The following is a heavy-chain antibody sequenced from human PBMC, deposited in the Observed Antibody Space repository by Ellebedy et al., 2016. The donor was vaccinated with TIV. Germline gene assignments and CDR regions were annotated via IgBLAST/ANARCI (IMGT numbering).Heavy chain of an antibody. CDR2: IYYSGSP. V-gene: IGHV4-39*01. Sequence: SETLSLTXTVSGGSISSSSYYWGWIRQPPGKGLEWIGIIYYSGSPYYNPSLKSRVTISVDTSKNQFSLKLSSVTAADTAVYYCAAIQGGADYWGQGTLVTVSS. J-gene: IGHJ4*02. CDR1: GGSISSSSYY. D-gene: IGHD3-16*01. CDR3: AAIQGGADY.